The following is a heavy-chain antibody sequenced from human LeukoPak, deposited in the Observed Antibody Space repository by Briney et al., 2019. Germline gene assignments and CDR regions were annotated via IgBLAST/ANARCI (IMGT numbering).Heavy chain of an antibody. CDR2: IKQDGSEK. J-gene: IGHJ3*02. Sequence: GGSLRLSCAASGFTFSSYWMSWVRQAPGKGLEWVANIKQDGSEKYYVDSVKGRFTISRDNAENPLYLQMNSLRAEDTAVYYCARQIDYHDAFDIWGQGTMVTVSS. D-gene: IGHD4-11*01. V-gene: IGHV3-7*01. CDR3: ARQIDYHDAFDI. CDR1: GFTFSSYW.